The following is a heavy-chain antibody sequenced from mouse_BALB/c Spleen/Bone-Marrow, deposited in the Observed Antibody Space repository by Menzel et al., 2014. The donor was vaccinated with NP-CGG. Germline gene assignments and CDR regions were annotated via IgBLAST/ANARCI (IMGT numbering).Heavy chain of an antibody. CDR2: IDPANVNT. D-gene: IGHD1-1*01. J-gene: IGHJ2*01. CDR1: GFNIKDTY. CDR3: GSYVYEYYFAY. Sequence: EVQLQQSGAELVKPGASVKLSCTASGFNIKDTYMHWVKQRPEQGLEWIGRIDPANVNTKYDPKFQGKATITADTSSNTAYLQLSSMTSEDTAVYYCGSYVYEYYFAYWGQGTPVTVSS. V-gene: IGHV14-3*02.